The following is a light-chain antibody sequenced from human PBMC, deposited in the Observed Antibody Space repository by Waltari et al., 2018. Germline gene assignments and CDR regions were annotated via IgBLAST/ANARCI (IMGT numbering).Light chain of an antibody. CDR3: AAWDDSLSGWV. V-gene: IGLV1-47*01. J-gene: IGLJ3*02. Sequence: SVLTQPPSASGTPGQRVTISCSGSSSNLGSNTLYWYQQRPGRAPKLLIYRNKRRPSGVPDRFSGSKSGTSASLAISGLRSEDEADYYCAAWDDSLSGWVFGGGTKLTVL. CDR2: RNK. CDR1: SSNLGSNT.